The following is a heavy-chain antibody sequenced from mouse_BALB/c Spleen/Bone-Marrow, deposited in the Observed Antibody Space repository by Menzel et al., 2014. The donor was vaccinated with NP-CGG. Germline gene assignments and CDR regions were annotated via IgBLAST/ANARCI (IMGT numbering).Heavy chain of an antibody. CDR2: ISSGSSTV. J-gene: IGHJ2*01. V-gene: IGHV5-17*02. Sequence: DVKLQESGGGLVQPGGSRKLPCAASGFTFSSFGMHWVRQAPEKGLEWVAYISSGSSTVYYADKVMGRFTISRDNPKNTLCLQMTSLRSEDTAMYYCARSGNSSGYFDYWGQGTTLTVSS. D-gene: IGHD1-1*01. CDR3: ARSGNSSGYFDY. CDR1: GFTFSSFG.